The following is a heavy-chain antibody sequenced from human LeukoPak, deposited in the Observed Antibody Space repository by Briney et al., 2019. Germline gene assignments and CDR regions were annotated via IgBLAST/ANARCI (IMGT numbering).Heavy chain of an antibody. CDR2: IYYSGST. CDR3: ARDSCTNGVCYPNFDY. J-gene: IGHJ4*02. CDR1: GASISSYY. V-gene: IGHV4-59*01. D-gene: IGHD2-8*01. Sequence: SETLSLTCTVSGASISSYYWSWIRQPPGKGLEWIGYIYYSGSTYYNPSLKSRVTISVDTSKNQFSLKLSSVTAADTAVYYCARDSCTNGVCYPNFDYWGQGTLVTVSS.